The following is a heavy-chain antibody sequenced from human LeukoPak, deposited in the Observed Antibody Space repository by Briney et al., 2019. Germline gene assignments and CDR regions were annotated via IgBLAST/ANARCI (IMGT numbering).Heavy chain of an antibody. CDR2: IYDSGST. CDR3: ARARKLHYYGSGSYYNTAAYYFDY. Sequence: SETLSLTCTVSGGSISSYYWSWIRQPPGKGLEWIGYIYDSGSTNYSPSLKSRVFISVDTSNNQFSLKLSSVTAADTAVYYCARARKLHYYGSGSYYNTAAYYFDYWGQGTLVTVSS. D-gene: IGHD3-10*01. V-gene: IGHV4-59*12. CDR1: GGSISSYY. J-gene: IGHJ4*02.